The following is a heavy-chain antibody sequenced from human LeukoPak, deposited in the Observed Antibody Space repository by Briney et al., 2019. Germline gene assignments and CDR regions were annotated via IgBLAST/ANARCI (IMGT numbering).Heavy chain of an antibody. V-gene: IGHV4-39*01. CDR3: ARHGTPLRYGSGNYYKGAPFDY. CDR1: GGSISSSSYY. Sequence: NTSETLSLTCTVSGGSISSSSYYWGWIRQPPGKGLEWIGSIYYSGSTYYNPSLKSRVTISVDTSKNQFSLKLSSVTAADTAVYYCARHGTPLRYGSGNYYKGAPFDYWGQGTLVTVSS. J-gene: IGHJ4*02. D-gene: IGHD3-10*01. CDR2: IYYSGST.